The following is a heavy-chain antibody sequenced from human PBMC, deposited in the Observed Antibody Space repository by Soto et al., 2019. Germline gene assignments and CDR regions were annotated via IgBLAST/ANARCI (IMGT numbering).Heavy chain of an antibody. CDR3: AREYDGNGGYFDY. D-gene: IGHD3-10*01. CDR1: GFSFSSYD. Sequence: EVQLVESGGGLVQPGGSLRLSCAASGFSFSSYDMLWVRQAAGKGLEWVSGIHSAGDTYYPGSVKGRFTISRENAKNSLYLQMNSLRAEDTAVYYCAREYDGNGGYFDYWGQGTLVIVSS. V-gene: IGHV3-13*01. CDR2: IHSAGDT. J-gene: IGHJ4*02.